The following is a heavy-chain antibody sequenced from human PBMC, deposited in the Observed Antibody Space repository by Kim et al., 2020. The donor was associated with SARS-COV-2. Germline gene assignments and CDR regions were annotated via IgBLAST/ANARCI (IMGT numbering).Heavy chain of an antibody. J-gene: IGHJ5*02. CDR3: ATKSSTSNWFDP. Sequence: KYSQKFQGRVTITRDTSASTAYMELSSLRSEDMAVYYCATKSSTSNWFDPWGQGTLVTVSS. D-gene: IGHD2-2*01. V-gene: IGHV1-3*01.